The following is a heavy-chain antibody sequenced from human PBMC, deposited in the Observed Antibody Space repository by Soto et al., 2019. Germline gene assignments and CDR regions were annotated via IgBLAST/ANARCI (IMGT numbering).Heavy chain of an antibody. J-gene: IGHJ5*02. V-gene: IGHV1-69*02. D-gene: IGHD2-2*01. CDR3: ASESVVVVPAAIGEGAINWIDP. CDR2: IIPILGIA. Sequence: QVQLVQSGAEVKKPGSSVKVSCKASGGTFSSYTISWVRQAPGQGLEWMGRIIPILGIANYAQKFQARVTITADKSTSTAYMELSSLRSADTAEYYSASESVVVVPAAIGEGAINWIDPWGQGTLVTVSS. CDR1: GGTFSSYT.